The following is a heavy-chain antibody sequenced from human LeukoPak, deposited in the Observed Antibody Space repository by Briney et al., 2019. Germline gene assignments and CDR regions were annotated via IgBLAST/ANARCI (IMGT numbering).Heavy chain of an antibody. J-gene: IGHJ4*02. CDR3: ATGYPTYVWGSYRY. Sequence: ASLKDSSKLSGYTLTELSMYSVRQTPRKGLGWGGGFYPEDGETSYAQKFQGRVTMTADTSTDTAYMELSNLRSEDTAVYYCATGYPTYVWGSYRYWGQGTLVTVSS. CDR2: FYPEDGET. D-gene: IGHD3-16*02. CDR1: GYTLTELS. V-gene: IGHV1-24*01.